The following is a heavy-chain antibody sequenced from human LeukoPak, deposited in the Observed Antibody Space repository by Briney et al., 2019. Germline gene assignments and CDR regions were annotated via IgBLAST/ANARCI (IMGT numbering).Heavy chain of an antibody. J-gene: IGHJ4*02. Sequence: PGGSLRLSCAASGFTFSNYAMHWVRQTPGKGLEWVAFIQNDGSRRYYADSVKGRFTISRDNAKNSLYLQMNSLRAEDTAVYYCARDRWGYSYGGDWGQGTLVTVSS. CDR2: IQNDGSRR. CDR3: ARDRWGYSYGGD. D-gene: IGHD5-18*01. CDR1: GFTFSNYA. V-gene: IGHV3-30*02.